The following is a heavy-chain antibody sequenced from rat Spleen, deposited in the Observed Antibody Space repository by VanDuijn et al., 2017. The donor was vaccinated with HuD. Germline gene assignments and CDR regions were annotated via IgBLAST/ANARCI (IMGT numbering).Heavy chain of an antibody. J-gene: IGHJ3*01. Sequence: EVQLVESGGGLVQPGGSLRLSCAASGFSFTDYYMAWVRQAPTKGLEWVASISYDGGNTYYRDSVKGRFAISRDNAKNSLYLQMYSLRSEDTATYYCTTGDTVVSWFAYWGQGTLVTVSS. CDR3: TTGDTVVSWFAY. V-gene: IGHV5-20*01. CDR1: GFSFTDYY. D-gene: IGHD1-1*01. CDR2: ISYDGGNT.